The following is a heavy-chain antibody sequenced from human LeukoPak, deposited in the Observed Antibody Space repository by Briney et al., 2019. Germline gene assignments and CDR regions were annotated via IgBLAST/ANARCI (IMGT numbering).Heavy chain of an antibody. D-gene: IGHD2-2*03. Sequence: GESLKISCKGSGYSFPTYWIAWVRQMPGKGLEWMGIIYPDESNIRYSPSFQGQVTISADKSVSTAYLQWSSLKASDTAMYYCARPPSRGYSSSFEYWGQGTLVTVSS. CDR1: GYSFPTYW. CDR2: IYPDESNI. V-gene: IGHV5-51*01. J-gene: IGHJ4*02. CDR3: ARPPSRGYSSSFEY.